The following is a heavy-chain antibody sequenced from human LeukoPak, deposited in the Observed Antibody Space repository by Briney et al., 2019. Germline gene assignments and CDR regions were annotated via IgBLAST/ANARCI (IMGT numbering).Heavy chain of an antibody. CDR2: KDYSWKT. J-gene: IGHJ4*02. V-gene: IGHV4-31*03. Sequence: SQTLSLTCTVSGGSISSGGYYWSWIRQHQGKGLEWIVYKDYSWKTYYNPSLKSRVTISVDTSKNQFSLNLNSVTAADTAVYYCARHPSSSIFVVVIPYFDYWGQGTLVTVSS. D-gene: IGHD2-21*01. CDR1: GGSISSGGYY. CDR3: ARHPSSSIFVVVIPYFDY.